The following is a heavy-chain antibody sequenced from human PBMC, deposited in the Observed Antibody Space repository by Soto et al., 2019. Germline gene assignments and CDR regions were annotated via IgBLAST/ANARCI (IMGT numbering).Heavy chain of an antibody. J-gene: IGHJ5*02. V-gene: IGHV4-4*07. D-gene: IGHD6-13*01. Sequence: SETMSLTCTVSGGSISSYYWNWLRQPAGKGLEWIGRIYSSGSTNYNPSLKTRVTMSVDTSKNQFPLKLSSVTAADTAVYYCARISLAAAASWFDPWGQGTLVTVSS. CDR3: ARISLAAAASWFDP. CDR2: IYSSGST. CDR1: GGSISSYY.